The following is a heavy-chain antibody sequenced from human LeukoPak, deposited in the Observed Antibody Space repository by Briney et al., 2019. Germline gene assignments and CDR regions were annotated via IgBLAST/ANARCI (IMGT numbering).Heavy chain of an antibody. CDR3: ARGTNIPLKYDYVWGSYRYIDY. V-gene: IGHV4-34*01. Sequence: SETLSLTCAVYGGSFSGYYWSWIRQPPGKGLEWIGGINHSGSTNYNPSLKSRVTISVDTSKNQFALKLSSVTAADTAVYYCARGTNIPLKYDYVWGSYRYIDYWGQGTLVTVSS. CDR1: GGSFSGYY. J-gene: IGHJ4*02. CDR2: INHSGST. D-gene: IGHD3-16*02.